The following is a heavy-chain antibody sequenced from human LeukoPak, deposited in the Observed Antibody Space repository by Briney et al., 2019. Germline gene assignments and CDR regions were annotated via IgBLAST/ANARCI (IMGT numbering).Heavy chain of an antibody. D-gene: IGHD2-15*01. Sequence: ASVKVSCKASGYTFTGYYMHWVRRAPGQGLEWMGWINPNSGGTNYAQKFQGRVTMTRDTSISTAYMELSRLRSDDTAVYYCARGKGYCSGGSCYISSWFDPWGQGTLVTVSS. CDR1: GYTFTGYY. J-gene: IGHJ5*02. V-gene: IGHV1-2*02. CDR3: ARGKGYCSGGSCYISSWFDP. CDR2: INPNSGGT.